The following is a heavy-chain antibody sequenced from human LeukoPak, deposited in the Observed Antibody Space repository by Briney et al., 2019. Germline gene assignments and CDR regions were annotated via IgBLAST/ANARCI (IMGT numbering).Heavy chain of an antibody. Sequence: SETLSLTCTVSGGSISGYYWSWTRQVPGKGLEWIGFLFQGGNTNYNPSLQSRVTISVDTSKNQFSLKLSSVTAADTAVYFCARQGTTVTTTSRGRTWYNWFDPWGQGTLVTVSS. V-gene: IGHV4-59*08. CDR2: LFQGGNT. J-gene: IGHJ5*02. CDR1: GGSISGYY. D-gene: IGHD4-17*01. CDR3: ARQGTTVTTTSRGRTWYNWFDP.